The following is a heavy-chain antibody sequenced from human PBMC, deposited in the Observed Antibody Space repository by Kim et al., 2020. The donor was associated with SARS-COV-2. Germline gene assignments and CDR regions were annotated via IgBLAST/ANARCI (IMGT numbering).Heavy chain of an antibody. CDR1: GFTFSSYS. V-gene: IGHV3-21*01. Sequence: GGSLRLSCAASGFTFSSYSMNWVRQAPGKGLEWVSSISSSSSYIYYADSVKGRFTISRDNAKNSLYLQMNSLRAEDTAVYYCARVLTYYYGSGSYSPGYYYYYGMDVWGQGTTVTVSS. J-gene: IGHJ6*02. CDR3: ARVLTYYYGSGSYSPGYYYYYGMDV. CDR2: ISSSSSYI. D-gene: IGHD3-10*01.